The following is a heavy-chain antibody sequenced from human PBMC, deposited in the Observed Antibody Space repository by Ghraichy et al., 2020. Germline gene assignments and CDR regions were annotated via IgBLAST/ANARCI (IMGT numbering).Heavy chain of an antibody. J-gene: IGHJ5*02. CDR3: ARGGRLRFQLILFDP. CDR1: GGSISSGGYS. CDR2: IYHSGST. V-gene: IGHV4-30-2*01. D-gene: IGHD3-3*01. Sequence: SETLSLTCAVSGGSISSGGYSWSWIRQPPGKGLEWIGYIYHSGSTYYNPSLKSRVTISVDRSKNQFSLKLSSVTAADTAVYYCARGGRLRFQLILFDPWGQGTLVPVSS.